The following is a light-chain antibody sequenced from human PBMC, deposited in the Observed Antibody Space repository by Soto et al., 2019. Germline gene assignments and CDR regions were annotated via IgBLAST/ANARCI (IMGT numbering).Light chain of an antibody. CDR3: MSFTSRNTYV. CDR2: DVA. CDR1: SSDVGAYNF. V-gene: IGLV2-14*03. J-gene: IGLJ1*01. Sequence: QSVLTQPASVSGSPGQSITISCTGTSSDVGAYNFVSWYQHYPDKAPKVVIYDVANRPSGVSYRFSASKSGNTASLTISGLQAEDEADYYSMSFTSRNTYVFGTGTKVTVL.